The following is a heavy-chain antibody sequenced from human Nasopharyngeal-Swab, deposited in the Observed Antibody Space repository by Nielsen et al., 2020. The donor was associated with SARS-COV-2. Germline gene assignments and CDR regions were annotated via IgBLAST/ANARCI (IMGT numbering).Heavy chain of an antibody. CDR1: GFTFSNAW. D-gene: IGHD3-16*01. CDR3: TRGGLYGMDV. Sequence: GESLKISCAASGFTFSNAWMSWVRQAPGKGLEWVGRIKSKTDGGTTGYAAPVKGRFTISRDDSKNTLYLQMNSLKTEDTAVYYCTRGGLYGMDVWGQGTTVTVSS. J-gene: IGHJ6*02. V-gene: IGHV3-15*01. CDR2: IKSKTDGGTT.